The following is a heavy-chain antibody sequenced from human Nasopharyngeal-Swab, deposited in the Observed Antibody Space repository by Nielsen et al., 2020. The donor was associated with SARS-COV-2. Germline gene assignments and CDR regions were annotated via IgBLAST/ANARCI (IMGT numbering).Heavy chain of an antibody. Sequence: GESLKISCAPSEFTFSRYAMHWVRQAPGKGLEWVAFISYDGSNKYYADSVKGRFTISRDNSKNTLYLQMNSLRAEDTAVYYCARDYDFWSDWGQGTLVTVSS. V-gene: IGHV3-30-3*01. CDR2: ISYDGSNK. D-gene: IGHD3-3*01. J-gene: IGHJ4*02. CDR3: ARDYDFWSD. CDR1: EFTFSRYA.